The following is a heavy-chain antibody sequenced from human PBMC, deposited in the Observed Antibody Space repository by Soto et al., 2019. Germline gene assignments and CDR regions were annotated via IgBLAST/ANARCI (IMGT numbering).Heavy chain of an antibody. CDR3: ARAVYYYDSSGYYYGY. CDR1: GYTFTSYY. Sequence: QVQLVQSGAEVKKPGASVKVSCKASGYTFTSYYMHWVRQAPGQGLEWMGIINPSGGSTSYAQKFQGRVTMTRTTSTSTVYMELSSLRSEDTAVYYCARAVYYYDSSGYYYGYWGQGTLVTVSS. D-gene: IGHD3-22*01. CDR2: INPSGGST. V-gene: IGHV1-46*01. J-gene: IGHJ4*02.